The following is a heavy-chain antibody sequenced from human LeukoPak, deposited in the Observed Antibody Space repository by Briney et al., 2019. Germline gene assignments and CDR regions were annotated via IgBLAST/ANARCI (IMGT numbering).Heavy chain of an antibody. J-gene: IGHJ4*02. D-gene: IGHD4-17*01. CDR1: GFTFSSYG. Sequence: VVLGGSLRLSCAASGFTFSSYGMHWVRQAPGKGLEWVAVIWYDGSNKYYADSVKGRFTISRDNSKNTLYLKMNSLRAEDTAVYYCASSNGDYYFDYWGQGTLVTVSS. V-gene: IGHV3-33*01. CDR3: ASSNGDYYFDY. CDR2: IWYDGSNK.